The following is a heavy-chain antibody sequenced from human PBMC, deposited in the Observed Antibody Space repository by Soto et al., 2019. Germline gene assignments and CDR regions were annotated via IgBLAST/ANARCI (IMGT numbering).Heavy chain of an antibody. CDR1: GYSFTSYW. CDR3: ARTAAAGKYYYGLDV. V-gene: IGHV5-51*01. J-gene: IGHJ6*02. D-gene: IGHD6-13*01. CDR2: IYPGDSDT. Sequence: GESLKISCKGSGYSFTSYWIGWVRQMPGKGLESMGIIYPGDSDTRYSPSFQGQVTISADKSISTAYLQWSSLKASDTAMYYCARTAAAGKYYYGLDVWGQGTTVTVSS.